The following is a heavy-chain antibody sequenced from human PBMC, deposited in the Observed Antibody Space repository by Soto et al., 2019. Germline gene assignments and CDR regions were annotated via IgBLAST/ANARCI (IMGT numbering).Heavy chain of an antibody. CDR3: ARDLAVVVAATSSPGGGLDV. Sequence: QVQLQESGPRLVKPSQTLSLTCTVSGDSISSGAYYWSWIRQPPGKGLEWIAYIYYSGRTYYNPSLKSRVTISVDTSKNQFSLKLTSVTAADTAMYYCARDLAVVVAATSSPGGGLDVWGQGTTVTVSS. V-gene: IGHV4-31*03. D-gene: IGHD2-15*01. CDR2: IYYSGRT. J-gene: IGHJ6*02. CDR1: GDSISSGAYY.